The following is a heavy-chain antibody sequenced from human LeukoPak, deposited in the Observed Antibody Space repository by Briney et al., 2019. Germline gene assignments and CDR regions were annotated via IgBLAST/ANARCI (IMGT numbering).Heavy chain of an antibody. J-gene: IGHJ4*02. D-gene: IGHD2-8*02. V-gene: IGHV3-64D*09. CDR3: VRSVPGGPSYFDY. Sequence: GGSLRLSCAASGFTFSNYAMHWVRQAPGKGLEYVSAISSDGGSTYYADSLKGRFIISRDNSKNLLYLQVSSLRTEDTAVYYCVRSVPGGPSYFDYWGQGTLVTVSS. CDR1: GFTFSNYA. CDR2: ISSDGGST.